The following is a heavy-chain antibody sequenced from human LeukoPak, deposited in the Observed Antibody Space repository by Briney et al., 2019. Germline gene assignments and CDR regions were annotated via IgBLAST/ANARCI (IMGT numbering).Heavy chain of an antibody. CDR1: GFTFSVSV. CDR2: ISSNGGST. D-gene: IGHD3-10*01. J-gene: IGHJ4*02. Sequence: GGSLRLSCAASGFTFSVSVMHWVRQAPGKGLEYVSVISSNGGSTSYANSVKGRFTISRDNSKNTLYLQLGSLRAEDMAVYYCARDLSGGVLDYWGQGTLVTVSS. CDR3: ARDLSGGVLDY. V-gene: IGHV3-64*01.